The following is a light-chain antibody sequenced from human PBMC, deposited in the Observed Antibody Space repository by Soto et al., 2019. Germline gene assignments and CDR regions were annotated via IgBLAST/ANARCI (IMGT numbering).Light chain of an antibody. Sequence: EIVLTQSPGTLSLSPRERATLSCRASQSVNDNDLAWYQHKPGQAPRLLIYGASSRAPGIPDRFSGSGSGTDFTLTISRLEPEDFAIYYCQQYAASPRTCGQGTQVEVK. CDR1: QSVNDND. CDR2: GAS. J-gene: IGKJ1*01. CDR3: QQYAASPRT. V-gene: IGKV3-20*01.